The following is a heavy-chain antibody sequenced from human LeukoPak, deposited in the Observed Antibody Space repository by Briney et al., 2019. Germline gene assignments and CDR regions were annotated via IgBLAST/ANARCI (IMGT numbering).Heavy chain of an antibody. J-gene: IGHJ4*02. V-gene: IGHV3-48*03. Sequence: GGSLRLSCAASGFTFSSYEMNWVRQAPGKGLEWVSYISSSGSTIYYAGSVKGRFTISRDNAKNSLYLQKNSLRAEDTAVYYCASGQVLLWFGELFDYWGQGTLVTVSS. CDR1: GFTFSSYE. CDR3: ASGQVLLWFGELFDY. D-gene: IGHD3-10*01. CDR2: ISSSGSTI.